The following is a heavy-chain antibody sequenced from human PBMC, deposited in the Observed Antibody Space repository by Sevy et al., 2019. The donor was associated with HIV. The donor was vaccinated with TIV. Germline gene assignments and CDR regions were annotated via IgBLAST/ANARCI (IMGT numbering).Heavy chain of an antibody. Sequence: ASVQVSCKASGYTLTPYDIIWLRQATRQGREWMGWMTPNSGNTGYAQKLQGRVTMTTNTSICTDYMALSSLGSAVTDGDYCAGVYAACGGGNGMDVWGQGTTVTVSS. CDR3: AGVYAACGGGNGMDV. CDR2: MTPNSGNT. CDR1: GYTLTPYD. J-gene: IGHJ6*02. V-gene: IGHV1-8*01. D-gene: IGHD2-2*01.